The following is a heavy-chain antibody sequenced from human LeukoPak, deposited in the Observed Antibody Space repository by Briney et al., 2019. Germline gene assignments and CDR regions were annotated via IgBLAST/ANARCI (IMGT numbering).Heavy chain of an antibody. D-gene: IGHD3-3*01. V-gene: IGHV4-39*07. CDR2: IYYSGST. CDR3: AREHVLYYDFWSGYYRPLIDY. J-gene: IGHJ4*02. CDR1: GGSISSSSYY. Sequence: PSETLSLTCTVSGGSISSSSYYWGWIRQPPGKGLEWIGSIYYSGSTYYNPSLKSRVTISVDTSKNQFSLKLSSVTAADTAVYYCAREHVLYYDFWSGYYRPLIDYWGQGTLVTVSS.